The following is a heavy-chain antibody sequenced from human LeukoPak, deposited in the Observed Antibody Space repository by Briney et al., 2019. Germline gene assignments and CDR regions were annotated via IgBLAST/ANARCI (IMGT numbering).Heavy chain of an antibody. J-gene: IGHJ4*02. CDR1: GFTFDDYA. D-gene: IGHD5-18*01. Sequence: GRSLRLSCAASGFTFDDYAMHWVRQAPGKGLEWVSGISWNSGSIGYADSVKGRFTISRDNAKNSLYLQMNSLRAEDTALHYCAKDIGYSYGYADYWGQGTLVTVSS. CDR3: AKDIGYSYGYADY. V-gene: IGHV3-9*01. CDR2: ISWNSGSI.